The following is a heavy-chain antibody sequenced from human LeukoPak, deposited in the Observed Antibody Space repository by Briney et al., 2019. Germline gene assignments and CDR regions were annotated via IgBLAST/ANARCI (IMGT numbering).Heavy chain of an antibody. CDR1: GYAFTGYY. CDR3: ARAGSIVVVPAAMVSDY. J-gene: IGHJ4*02. V-gene: IGHV1-2*02. Sequence: ASVKVSCKASGYAFTGYYMHWMRLAPGQGLEWMGGINRNSGGRNYAQKCQGRVTMTRDTSISTAYMELSRLRSDDTAVYYCARAGSIVVVPAAMVSDYWGRGTLVTVSP. D-gene: IGHD2-2*01. CDR2: INRNSGGR.